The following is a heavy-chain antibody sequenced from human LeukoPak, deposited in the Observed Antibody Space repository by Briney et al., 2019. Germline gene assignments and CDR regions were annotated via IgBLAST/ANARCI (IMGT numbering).Heavy chain of an antibody. CDR1: GYIFTSYY. CDR2: INPSGGST. D-gene: IGHD3-3*01. Sequence: ASVTVSCKASGYIFTSYYIHWVRQAPGQGLEWMGIINPSGGSTSYAQKFQGRVTMTRDTSTSTVYMDLSSLRSEDTAVYYCARDGVVYDFWSGYSYGMDVWGQGTTVTVSS. CDR3: ARDGVVYDFWSGYSYGMDV. V-gene: IGHV1-46*01. J-gene: IGHJ6*02.